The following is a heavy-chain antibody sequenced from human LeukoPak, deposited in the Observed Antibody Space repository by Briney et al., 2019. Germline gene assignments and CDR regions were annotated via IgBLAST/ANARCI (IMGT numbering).Heavy chain of an antibody. J-gene: IGHJ4*02. D-gene: IGHD4-17*01. V-gene: IGHV3-23*01. CDR1: GFTFRNYW. CDR3: VRTSKYGDSGY. Sequence: PGGSLRLSCVASGFTFRNYWMSWLRQAPGKGLEWVSTISGSGGDTYYADSLKGRFTISRDNSKNTLYLQMNSLRAEDTAVYYCVRTSKYGDSGYWGQGTLVTVSS. CDR2: ISGSGGDT.